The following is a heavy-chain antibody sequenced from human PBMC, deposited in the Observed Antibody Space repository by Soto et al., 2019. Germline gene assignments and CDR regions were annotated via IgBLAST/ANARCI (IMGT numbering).Heavy chain of an antibody. D-gene: IGHD6-13*01. CDR2: IYHSGST. CDR1: SGSISSSNW. Sequence: SETLSLTCAVSSGSISSSNWWSWVRQPPGKGLEWIGEIYHSGSTNYNPSLKSRVTISVDKSKNQFSLKLSSVTAADTAVYYCARLAAAGPDYYYYMDVWGKGTTVTVSS. V-gene: IGHV4-4*02. J-gene: IGHJ6*03. CDR3: ARLAAAGPDYYYYMDV.